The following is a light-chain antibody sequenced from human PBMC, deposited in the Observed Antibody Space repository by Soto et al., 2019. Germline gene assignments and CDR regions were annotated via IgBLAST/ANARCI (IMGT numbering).Light chain of an antibody. CDR1: SSNLGAGYD. CDR2: GNR. CDR3: QAYDYSLTASV. Sequence: QSVLTQSPSVSAAPGQTVTISCSGTSSNLGAGYDVHWYQQLPGAAPKLVIFGNRNRPSGVPERFSGSKSGTSASLAITGLQAEDEADYYCQAYDYSLTASVFGGGTKLTVL. V-gene: IGLV1-40*01. J-gene: IGLJ3*02.